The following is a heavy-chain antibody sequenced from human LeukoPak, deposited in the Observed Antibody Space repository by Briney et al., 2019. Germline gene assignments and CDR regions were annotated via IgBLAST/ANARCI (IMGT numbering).Heavy chain of an antibody. D-gene: IGHD3-9*01. CDR2: IRYDGSNK. CDR1: GFTFSSYG. V-gene: IGHV3-30*02. J-gene: IGHJ4*02. CDR3: AKVRYYDILTGYSTGDY. Sequence: PGGSLRLSCAASGFTFSSYGMHWVRQAPGKGLEWVAFIRYDGSNKYYADSVKGRFTISRDNSKNTLYLQMNSLRAEDTAVYYCAKVRYYDILTGYSTGDYWGQGTLVTVSS.